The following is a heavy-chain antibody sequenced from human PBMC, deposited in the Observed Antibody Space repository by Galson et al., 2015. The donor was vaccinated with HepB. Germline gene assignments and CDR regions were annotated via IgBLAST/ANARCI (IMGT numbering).Heavy chain of an antibody. J-gene: IGHJ4*02. Sequence: SLRLSCAASGFTISSNYMSWVRQAPGNGLEWVSVTYGDNTHYAESVKGRFTISRDNSKNTLYLQMNSLRAEDTALYYCARDQNYWGQGTLVTVSS. CDR2: TYGDNT. CDR1: GFTISSNY. CDR3: ARDQNY. V-gene: IGHV3-66*02.